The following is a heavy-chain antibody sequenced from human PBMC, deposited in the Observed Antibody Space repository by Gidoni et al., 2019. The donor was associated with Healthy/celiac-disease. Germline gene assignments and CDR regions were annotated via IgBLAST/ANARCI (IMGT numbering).Heavy chain of an antibody. CDR3: ATRKKTTVVTPGAFDI. CDR1: GYPLNELS. CDR2: FDPEDGET. D-gene: IGHD4-17*01. J-gene: IGHJ3*02. V-gene: IGHV1-24*01. Sequence: QVQLVQSGAEVKKPGASVKVSCKVYGYPLNELSMHWVRQAPGKGLELMGGFDPEDGETIYAQKFQGRVTMTEDTSTDTAYMELSSLRSEDTAVYYCATRKKTTVVTPGAFDIWGQGTMVTVSS.